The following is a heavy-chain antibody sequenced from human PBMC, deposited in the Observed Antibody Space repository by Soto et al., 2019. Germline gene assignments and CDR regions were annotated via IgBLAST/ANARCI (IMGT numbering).Heavy chain of an antibody. V-gene: IGHV2-5*02. CDR1: GFSLNTSGVG. D-gene: IGHD2-21*02. Sequence: QITLKESGPTLVKPTQTLTLTCTFSGFSLNTSGVGVDWIRQPPGKALEWLALFYWDGDKQYSPALKSRLTIPKDTSDNQVVLTMTNMNPVDTATYFCAHNAKGDSPYDYWGQGTLVTVSS. J-gene: IGHJ4*02. CDR2: FYWDGDK. CDR3: AHNAKGDSPYDY.